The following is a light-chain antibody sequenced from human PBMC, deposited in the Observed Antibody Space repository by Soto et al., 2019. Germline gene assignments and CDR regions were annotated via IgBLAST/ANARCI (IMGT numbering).Light chain of an antibody. J-gene: IGKJ5*01. CDR3: QQANSFTIT. CDR1: QGISRW. CDR2: GAS. Sequence: IQMTQSPSSVSASVGDRVTITCRASQGISRWLAWYQQKPGKAPKLLIYGASNLHSGVPSRFSGSGSETDFTLTISGLKNEDFATYYCQQANSFTITFGQGTRLEIK. V-gene: IGKV1-12*01.